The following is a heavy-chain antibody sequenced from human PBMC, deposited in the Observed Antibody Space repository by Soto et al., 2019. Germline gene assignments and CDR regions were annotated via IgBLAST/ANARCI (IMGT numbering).Heavy chain of an antibody. CDR3: AKDTGYGDQKYYYYYGMDV. D-gene: IGHD4-17*01. V-gene: IGHV3-30*18. J-gene: IGHJ6*02. CDR1: GFTFSSYG. Sequence: GGSLRLSCAASGFTFSSYGMHWVRQAPGKGLEWVAVISYDGSNKYYADSVKGRFTISRDNSKNTLYLQMNSLRAEDTAVYYCAKDTGYGDQKYYYYYGMDVWGQGTTVTVSS. CDR2: ISYDGSNK.